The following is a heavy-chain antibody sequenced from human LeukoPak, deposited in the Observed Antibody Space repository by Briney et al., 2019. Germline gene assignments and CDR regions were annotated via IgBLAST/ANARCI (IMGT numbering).Heavy chain of an antibody. CDR3: ARVSALYSGSYYGIWNY. Sequence: GASVKVSCKASGYTLTVFYIHWVRQVPGQGLEWMGWINPRSGATNYAQTFQDRVTMTRDTSISTAYMELSRLRSDDTAVYYCARVSALYSGSYYGIWNYWGQGTLVTVSS. CDR1: GYTLTVFY. CDR2: INPRSGAT. D-gene: IGHD1-26*01. V-gene: IGHV1-2*02. J-gene: IGHJ4*02.